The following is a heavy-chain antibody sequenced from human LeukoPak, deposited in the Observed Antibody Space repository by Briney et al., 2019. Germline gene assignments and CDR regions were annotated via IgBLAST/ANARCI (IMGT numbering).Heavy chain of an antibody. CDR1: GYSFTSYW. D-gene: IGHD5-12*01. Sequence: KPGESLKISCKGSGYSFTSYWIGWVRQMPGKGLEWMGIIYPGDSDTRYSPSFQGQVTISADKSISTAYLQWSSLKASDTAMYYCASHIASGYSGYDSAAFDIWGQGTMVTVSS. V-gene: IGHV5-51*03. J-gene: IGHJ3*02. CDR2: IYPGDSDT. CDR3: ASHIASGYSGYDSAAFDI.